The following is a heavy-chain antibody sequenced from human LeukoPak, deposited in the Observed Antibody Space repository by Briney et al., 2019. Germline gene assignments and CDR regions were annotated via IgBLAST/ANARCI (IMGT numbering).Heavy chain of an antibody. Sequence: GESLKISCKGSGYRFRDYWIGWVRQMPGKGLEWMGIIYPGDSDIRYSPSFQGQVTFSADKSISTAYLQWSSLKASDTAMYYCAKYYYDRSVGPFDYWGQGTLVTVSS. V-gene: IGHV5-51*01. CDR2: IYPGDSDI. CDR1: GYRFRDYW. CDR3: AKYYYDRSVGPFDY. D-gene: IGHD3-22*01. J-gene: IGHJ4*02.